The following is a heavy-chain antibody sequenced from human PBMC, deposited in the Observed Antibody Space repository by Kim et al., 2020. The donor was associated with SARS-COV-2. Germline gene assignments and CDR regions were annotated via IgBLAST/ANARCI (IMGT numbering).Heavy chain of an antibody. Sequence: SETLSLTCTVSGGSISSSSYYWGWIRQPPGKGLEWIGSIYYSGSTYYNPSLKSRVTISVDTSKNQFSLKLSSVTAADTAVYYCARRLASTGCFDYWGQGT. CDR3: ARRLASTGCFDY. J-gene: IGHJ4*02. D-gene: IGHD1-1*01. V-gene: IGHV4-39*01. CDR1: GGSISSSSYY. CDR2: IYYSGST.